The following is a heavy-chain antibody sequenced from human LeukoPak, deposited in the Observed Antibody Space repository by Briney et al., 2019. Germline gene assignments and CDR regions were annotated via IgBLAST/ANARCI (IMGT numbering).Heavy chain of an antibody. V-gene: IGHV3-30*01. J-gene: IGHJ4*02. CDR3: ARKTYDSSGEFDY. CDR2: ISYDGSNK. Sequence: GGSLRLSCAASGFTFSSYAMHWVRQAPGKGLEWVAVISYDGSNKYYADSVKGRFTISRDNSKNTLYLQMNSLRAEDTAVYYCARKTYDSSGEFDYWGQGTLVTVSS. D-gene: IGHD3-22*01. CDR1: GFTFSSYA.